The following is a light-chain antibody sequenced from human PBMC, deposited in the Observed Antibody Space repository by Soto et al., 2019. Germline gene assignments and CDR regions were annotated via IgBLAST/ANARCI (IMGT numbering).Light chain of an antibody. J-gene: IGKJ4*01. Sequence: DIQMTQSPPTLSASVGDRVTITCRASQSISNWLAWYQQKPGKAPKLLIYKTSNLDSGVPSRFSGSGSGTEFSLTISSLQPDDFATYYCQQYKSFSLTFGGGTRVEVK. V-gene: IGKV1-5*03. CDR2: KTS. CDR3: QQYKSFSLT. CDR1: QSISNW.